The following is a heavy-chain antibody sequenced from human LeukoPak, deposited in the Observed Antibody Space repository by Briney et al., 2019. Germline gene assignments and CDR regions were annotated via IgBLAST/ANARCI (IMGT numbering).Heavy chain of an antibody. CDR2: INHSGST. V-gene: IGHV4-34*01. Sequence: SETLSLTCAVYGGSFSGYYWSRIRQPPGKGLEWIGEINHSGSTNYNPSLKSRVTISVDTSKNQFSLRLSSVTAADTAVYYCARRKGTSGWSWGSPYYFDYWGQGTLVTVSS. CDR3: ARRKGTSGWSWGSPYYFDY. D-gene: IGHD6-19*01. J-gene: IGHJ4*02. CDR1: GGSFSGYY.